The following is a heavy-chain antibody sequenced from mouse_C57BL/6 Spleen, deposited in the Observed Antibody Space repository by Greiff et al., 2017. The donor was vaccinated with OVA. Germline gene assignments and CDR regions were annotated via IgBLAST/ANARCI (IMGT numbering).Heavy chain of an antibody. J-gene: IGHJ4*01. CDR1: GYTFTDYE. D-gene: IGHD1-1*01. Sequence: VQLQQSGAELVRPGASVTLSCKASGYTFTDYEMHWVKQTPVHGLEWIGAIDPETGGTAYNQKFKGKAILTADKSSSTAYMELRSLTSEDSAVYYCTRNYYYGRAMDYWGQGTSVTVSS. CDR2: IDPETGGT. CDR3: TRNYYYGRAMDY. V-gene: IGHV1-15*01.